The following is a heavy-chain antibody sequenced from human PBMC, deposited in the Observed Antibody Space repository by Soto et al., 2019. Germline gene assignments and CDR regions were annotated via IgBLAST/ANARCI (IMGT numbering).Heavy chain of an antibody. J-gene: IGHJ4*02. V-gene: IGHV2-5*02. Sequence: QITLKESGPPLVKPTQTLTLTCTFSGFSLSTSGVGVGWIRQPPGKALEWLALIYWGDDKRYSPSLKRRLTLTKHTSKNQVVLTMTTMDPVDTATYYFAHRTTYGSGSYYNGWGQGTLVTVSS. CDR3: AHRTTYGSGSYYNG. D-gene: IGHD3-10*01. CDR1: GFSLSTSGVG. CDR2: IYWGDDK.